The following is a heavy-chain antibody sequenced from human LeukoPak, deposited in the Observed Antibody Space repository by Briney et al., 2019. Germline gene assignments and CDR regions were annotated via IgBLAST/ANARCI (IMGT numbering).Heavy chain of an antibody. D-gene: IGHD2-2*01. Sequence: PSETLSLTCAVYGGSFRGYYWSWIRQPPGKGLEWIGEINHSGSTNYNPSLKSRVTISVDTSKNQFSLKLSSVTAADTAVYYCARGFPNIVVVPAAPFDYWGQGTLVTVSS. V-gene: IGHV4-34*01. CDR3: ARGFPNIVVVPAAPFDY. J-gene: IGHJ4*02. CDR2: INHSGST. CDR1: GGSFRGYY.